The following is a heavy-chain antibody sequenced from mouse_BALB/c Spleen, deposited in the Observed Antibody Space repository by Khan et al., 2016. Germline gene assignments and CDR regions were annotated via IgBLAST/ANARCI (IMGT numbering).Heavy chain of an antibody. J-gene: IGHJ3*01. D-gene: IGHD2-4*01. CDR2: ISDGGSYT. CDR3: AREGLRRGFAY. CDR1: GFTFSDYY. Sequence: EVELVESGGGLVKPGGSLKLSCAASGFTFSDYYMYWVRQTPEKGLEWVATISDGGSYTYYPDSVKGRFTISRDNAKNNLYLQKSSLKSEDTAMYYCAREGLRRGFAYWGQGTLVTVSA. V-gene: IGHV5-4*02.